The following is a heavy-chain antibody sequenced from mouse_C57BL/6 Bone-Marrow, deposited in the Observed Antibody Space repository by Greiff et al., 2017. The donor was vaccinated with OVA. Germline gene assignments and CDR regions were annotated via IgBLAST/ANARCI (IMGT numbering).Heavy chain of an antibody. CDR3: ARDDYTYAMDY. D-gene: IGHD2-12*01. CDR1: GFTFSSYA. V-gene: IGHV5-4*01. Sequence: DVMLVESGGGLVKPGGSLKLSCAASGFTFSSYAMSWVRQTPEKRLEWVATISDGGSYTYYPDNVKGRFTISRDNAKNNLYLQMSHLKSEDTAMYYCARDDYTYAMDYWGQGTSVTVSS. J-gene: IGHJ4*01. CDR2: ISDGGSYT.